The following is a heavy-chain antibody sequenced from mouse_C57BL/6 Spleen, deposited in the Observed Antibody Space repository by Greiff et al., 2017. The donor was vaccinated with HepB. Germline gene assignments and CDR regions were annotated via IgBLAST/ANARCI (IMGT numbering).Heavy chain of an antibody. D-gene: IGHD1-1*01. CDR2: IYPRSGNT. CDR3: AGPNYYGRSYNWFAY. CDR1: GYTFTSYG. Sequence: VQLQQSGAELARPGASVKLSCKASGYTFTSYGISWVKQRTGQGLEWIGEIYPRSGNTYYNEKFKGKATLTADKSSSTAYMELRSLTSEDSAVYFCAGPNYYGRSYNWFAYWGQGTLVTVSA. J-gene: IGHJ3*01. V-gene: IGHV1-81*01.